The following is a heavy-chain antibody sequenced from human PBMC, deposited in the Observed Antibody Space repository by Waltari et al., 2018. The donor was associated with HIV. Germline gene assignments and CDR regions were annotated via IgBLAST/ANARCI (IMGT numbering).Heavy chain of an antibody. J-gene: IGHJ4*02. Sequence: QLQLQESGPGLVKPSETLSLTCTVSGGSISSSSYYWGWIRQPPGKGLEWIGSIYYSGSTYYNPSLKSRVTRAVDTSKNQFSLKLSSVTAADTAVYYCARHSYYYDSSGWGPHYWGQGTLVTVSS. CDR3: ARHSYYYDSSGWGPHY. CDR1: GGSISSSSYY. CDR2: IYYSGST. V-gene: IGHV4-39*01. D-gene: IGHD3-22*01.